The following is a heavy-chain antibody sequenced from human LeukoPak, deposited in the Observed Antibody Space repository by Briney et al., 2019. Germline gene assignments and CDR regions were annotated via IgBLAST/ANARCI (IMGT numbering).Heavy chain of an antibody. Sequence: GGSLRLSCAASGFTFRAYWISWVRQAPGKGLEWVANINQDGNEKNYVDSVKGRLSISRDNARNSLYLQMNTLRAEDTAVYFCARLRYTYGKNFDDWGQGALVTVSS. CDR1: GFTFRAYW. D-gene: IGHD5-18*01. V-gene: IGHV3-7*01. CDR3: ARLRYTYGKNFDD. CDR2: INQDGNEK. J-gene: IGHJ4*02.